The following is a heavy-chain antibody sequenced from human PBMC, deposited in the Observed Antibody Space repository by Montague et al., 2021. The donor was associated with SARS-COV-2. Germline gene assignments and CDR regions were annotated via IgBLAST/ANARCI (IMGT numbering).Heavy chain of an antibody. V-gene: IGHV3-23*01. CDR2: SSGSGGGP. CDR3: AKDSYYYGLGYGMDV. CDR1: GFTFSNSA. D-gene: IGHD3-10*01. Sequence: SLRLSCAASGFTFSNSAMNLVRQAPGKGLEWVSGSSGSGGGPHYXYSXKGLFTISRDNSKNVLYLQMNSLRAEDTALYYCAKDSYYYGLGYGMDVWGQGTTVTVSS. J-gene: IGHJ6*02.